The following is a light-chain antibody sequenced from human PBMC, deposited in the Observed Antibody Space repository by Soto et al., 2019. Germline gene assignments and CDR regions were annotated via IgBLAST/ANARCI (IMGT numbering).Light chain of an antibody. Sequence: QSVLTQPPSVSAAPGQKVTISCSGSSSNIGNNYVSWYQHLPGTAPKLPIYDNNKRPSGIPDRFSGSESGTSATLGITGLQTGDEADYYCGTWDSSLSAVVFGGGTKLTVL. CDR3: GTWDSSLSAVV. CDR1: SSNIGNNY. CDR2: DNN. V-gene: IGLV1-51*01. J-gene: IGLJ3*02.